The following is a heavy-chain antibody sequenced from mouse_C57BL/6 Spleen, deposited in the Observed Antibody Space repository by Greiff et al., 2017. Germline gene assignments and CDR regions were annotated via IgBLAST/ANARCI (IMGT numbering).Heavy chain of an antibody. CDR2: IHPSDSET. J-gene: IGHJ4*01. V-gene: IGHV1-74*01. Sequence: VQLQQPGAELVKPGSSVKLSCKASGYTFTSYWMHWVKQRPGQGLEWIGNIHPSDSETNYNQKFKGKATLTVDKSSSTAYMQLSSLTSEDSAVYYCAIDYYNNYYAMDYWGQGTSVTVSS. CDR3: AIDYYNNYYAMDY. D-gene: IGHD1-3*01. CDR1: GYTFTSYW.